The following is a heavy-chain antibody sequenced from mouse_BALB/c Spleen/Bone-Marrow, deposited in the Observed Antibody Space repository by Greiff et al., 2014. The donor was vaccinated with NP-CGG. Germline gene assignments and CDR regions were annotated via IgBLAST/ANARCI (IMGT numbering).Heavy chain of an antibody. CDR3: ARTAY. V-gene: IGHV1-69*02. Sequence: VQLQQSGAELVKPGAPVKLSCKASGYTFTDYRMNWVKQRPGRGLEWIGRIDPSDSETHYNQKFKDKATLTVDKSSTTAYIQLSNLTSEDSAVYYCARTAYWGQGTLVTVSA. CDR2: IDPSDSET. CDR1: GYTFTDYR. J-gene: IGHJ3*01.